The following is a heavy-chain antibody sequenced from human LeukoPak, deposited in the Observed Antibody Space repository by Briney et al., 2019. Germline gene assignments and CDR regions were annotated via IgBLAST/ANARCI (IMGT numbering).Heavy chain of an antibody. CDR2: IVGSGGST. Sequence: PGGSLRLSCAASGLTFSSYAMSWVRQAPGKGPEWVSTIVGSGGSTYYADPVKGRFTISRDNSKNTLYLQMNSLRAEDTAVYYCAKETNYYHSGSYWEHIQHWGQGTLVTVSS. J-gene: IGHJ1*01. V-gene: IGHV3-23*01. CDR3: AKETNYYHSGSYWEHIQH. CDR1: GLTFSSYA. D-gene: IGHD3-10*01.